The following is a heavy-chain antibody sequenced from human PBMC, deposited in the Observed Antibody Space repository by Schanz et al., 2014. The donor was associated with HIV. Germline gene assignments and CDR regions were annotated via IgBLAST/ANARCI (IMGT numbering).Heavy chain of an antibody. Sequence: QVQLVESGGGVVQPGRSLRLSCAASGFTFSSYGMHWVRQAPGKGLEWVAVIWYDGSNKYYADSVKGRFTISRDNSKNTLFLQMNSLRGEDTAVYYCAREGESSGRAGLFDLWGQGAMVTVSS. CDR3: AREGESSGRAGLFDL. CDR1: GFTFSSYG. CDR2: IWYDGSNK. V-gene: IGHV3-33*01. D-gene: IGHD6-19*01. J-gene: IGHJ3*01.